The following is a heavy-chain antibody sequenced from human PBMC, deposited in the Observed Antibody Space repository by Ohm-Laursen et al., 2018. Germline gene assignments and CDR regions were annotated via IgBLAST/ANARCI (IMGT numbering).Heavy chain of an antibody. CDR1: GFTVSSNY. Sequence: SLRLSCAASGFTVSSNYMNWVRQAPGKGLEWVSVIYSGGSTYYADSVKGRFTISRDNSKNTLYLQMNSLRAEDTAVYYCAREQYGDYVKVAFDIWGQGTMVTVSS. CDR2: IYSGGST. J-gene: IGHJ3*02. D-gene: IGHD4-17*01. V-gene: IGHV3-66*01. CDR3: AREQYGDYVKVAFDI.